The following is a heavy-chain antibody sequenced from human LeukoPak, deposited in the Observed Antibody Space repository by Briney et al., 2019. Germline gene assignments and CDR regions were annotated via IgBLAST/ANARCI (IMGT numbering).Heavy chain of an antibody. CDR2: IFDSGDS. D-gene: IGHD4/OR15-4a*01. Sequence: SETLSLTCTVSGGSISSYYWSWIRQTPGKGLEWIGNIFDSGDSNYNPSLQSRVTISVDTSKKQFSLKLRSVTAADTAVYYCTRRLSNGATLNYFDYWGQGTLVTVSS. CDR3: TRRLSNGATLNYFDY. CDR1: GGSISSYY. V-gene: IGHV4-59*08. J-gene: IGHJ4*02.